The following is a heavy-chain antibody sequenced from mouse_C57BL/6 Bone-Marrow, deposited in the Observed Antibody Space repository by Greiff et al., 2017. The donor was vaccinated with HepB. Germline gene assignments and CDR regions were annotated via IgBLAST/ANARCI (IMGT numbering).Heavy chain of an antibody. CDR1: GFTFSDYY. J-gene: IGHJ2*01. CDR3: ARLGSHGSSFFDG. D-gene: IGHD1-1*01. Sequence: EVKVVDSEGGLVQPGSSMKLSCTASGFTFSDYYMAWVRQVPEKGLEWVANINYYSSSTYYLDSLKIRFLISRDNAKNILYLQMSSLKSEDTATYDCARLGSHGSSFFDGWGHGTTLTVSS. V-gene: IGHV5-16*01. CDR2: INYYSSST.